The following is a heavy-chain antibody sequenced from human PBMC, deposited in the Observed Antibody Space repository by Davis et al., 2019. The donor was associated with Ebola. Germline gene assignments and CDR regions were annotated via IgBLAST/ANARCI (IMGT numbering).Heavy chain of an antibody. V-gene: IGHV3-30*18. Sequence: PGGSLRLSCAASGFTFSSYGMHWVRQAPGKGLEWVAVISYDGSNKYYADSVKGRFTISRDNSKNTLYLQMNSLRDEDTAMYYCAKLLMGQLSHFDYWGQGTLVTVSS. CDR2: ISYDGSNK. D-gene: IGHD6-6*01. CDR1: GFTFSSYG. CDR3: AKLLMGQLSHFDY. J-gene: IGHJ4*02.